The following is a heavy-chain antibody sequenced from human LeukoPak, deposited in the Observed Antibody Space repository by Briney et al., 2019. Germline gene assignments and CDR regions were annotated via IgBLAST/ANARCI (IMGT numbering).Heavy chain of an antibody. Sequence: GRSLRLSCAASGFTFDDYGMSWVRQAPGKGLEWVSGINWNGGSTGYADSVKGRFTISRDNAKNSLYLQMNSLRAEDTALYYCARGVVAGTPPDLDYWGQGTLVTVSS. V-gene: IGHV3-20*04. CDR1: GFTFDDYG. CDR2: INWNGGST. CDR3: ARGVVAGTPPDLDY. D-gene: IGHD6-19*01. J-gene: IGHJ4*02.